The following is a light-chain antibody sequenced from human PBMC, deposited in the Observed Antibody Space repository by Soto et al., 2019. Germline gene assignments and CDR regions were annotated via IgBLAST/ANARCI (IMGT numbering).Light chain of an antibody. CDR2: EVS. Sequence: QSALTQPASVSGSPGQSITISCTGTSSDVGGYNYVSWYQQHPGKAPKLIIYEVSNRPSGVSNRFSGSKSGNTASLTISGLQAEDEADYYCSSYTSSSIDYVFGTVTKVTVL. CDR3: SSYTSSSIDYV. V-gene: IGLV2-14*01. J-gene: IGLJ1*01. CDR1: SSDVGGYNY.